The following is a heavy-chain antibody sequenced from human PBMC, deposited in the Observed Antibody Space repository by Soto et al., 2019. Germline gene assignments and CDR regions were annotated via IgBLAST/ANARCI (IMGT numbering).Heavy chain of an antibody. Sequence: GGSLRLSCAVSGLTFSSYAMSWVRQGPGKGLEWVSAISGSGGSTYYADSVKGRFTISRDNSKNTLYLQMNSLRAEDTAVYYCAGDSSGYKPPYYYYYGMDVWGQGTTVTVSS. J-gene: IGHJ6*02. CDR2: ISGSGGST. CDR3: AGDSSGYKPPYYYYYGMDV. CDR1: GLTFSSYA. V-gene: IGHV3-23*01. D-gene: IGHD3-22*01.